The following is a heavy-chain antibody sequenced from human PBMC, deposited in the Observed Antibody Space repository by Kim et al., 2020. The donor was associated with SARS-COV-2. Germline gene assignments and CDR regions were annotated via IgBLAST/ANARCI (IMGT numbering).Heavy chain of an antibody. CDR1: GGSFSGYY. V-gene: IGHV4-34*01. CDR2: INHSGST. Sequence: SETLSLTCAVYGGSFSGYYWSWIRQPPGKGLEWIGEINHSGSTNYNPSLKSRVTISVDTSKNQFSLKLSSVTAADTAVYYCARANPPYQQATRGFDYWGQGTLVTVSS. J-gene: IGHJ4*02. D-gene: IGHD2-2*01. CDR3: ARANPPYQQATRGFDY.